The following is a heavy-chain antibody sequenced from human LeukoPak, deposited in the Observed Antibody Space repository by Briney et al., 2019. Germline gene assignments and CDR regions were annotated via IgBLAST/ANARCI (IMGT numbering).Heavy chain of an antibody. CDR2: FYYSGST. CDR3: AESSRWLQDLDH. Sequence: KPAETLSLTCTVSGGSISSSGYYWGWIRQPPGKGLEWIGNFYYSGSTYYNPSLKSRVTISVDTSKNQFSLKLSSVTAADTAVYYCAESSRWLQDLDHWGQGTLVTVSS. V-gene: IGHV4-39*01. CDR1: GGSISSSGYY. J-gene: IGHJ4*02. D-gene: IGHD5-24*01.